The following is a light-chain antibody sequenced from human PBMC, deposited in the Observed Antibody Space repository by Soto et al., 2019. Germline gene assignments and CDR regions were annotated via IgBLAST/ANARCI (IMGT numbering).Light chain of an antibody. Sequence: QLVLTQSPSASASLGASVKLTCTLSSGHSSYAIAWHQQQPEKGPRYLMKLNSDGSHSKGDGIPDRFSGSSSGAERYLTISSLQSEDEADYYCQTWGTGNWVFGGGTK. CDR2: LNSDGSH. V-gene: IGLV4-69*01. J-gene: IGLJ3*02. CDR3: QTWGTGNWV. CDR1: SGHSSYA.